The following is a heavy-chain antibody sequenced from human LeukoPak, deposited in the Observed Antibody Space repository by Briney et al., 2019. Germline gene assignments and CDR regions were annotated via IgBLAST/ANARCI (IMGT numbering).Heavy chain of an antibody. D-gene: IGHD3-22*01. Sequence: SGGSLRLSCAASGFTFSSYSMNWVRQAPGKGLEWVSCISSSSSTIYYADSVKGRFTISRDNAKNSLYLQMNSLRAEDTAVYYCARGPLIVVVIPFDYWGQGTLVTVSS. J-gene: IGHJ4*02. CDR3: ARGPLIVVVIPFDY. V-gene: IGHV3-48*01. CDR2: ISSSSSTI. CDR1: GFTFSSYS.